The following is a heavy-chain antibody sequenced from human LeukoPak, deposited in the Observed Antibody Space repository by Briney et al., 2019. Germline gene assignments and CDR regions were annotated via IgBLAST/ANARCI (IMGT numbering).Heavy chain of an antibody. CDR2: IYYSGNT. D-gene: IGHD1-26*01. CDR1: GGSISSYY. CDR3: ARVHLGYSGSYYWFDP. Sequence: SETLSLTCTVSGGSISSYYWSWIRQPPGKGLEWIGYIYYSGNTNYNPSLKSRVTISVDTSKNQFSLKLSSVTAADTAVYYCARVHLGYSGSYYWFDPWGQGTLVTVSS. J-gene: IGHJ5*02. V-gene: IGHV4-59*01.